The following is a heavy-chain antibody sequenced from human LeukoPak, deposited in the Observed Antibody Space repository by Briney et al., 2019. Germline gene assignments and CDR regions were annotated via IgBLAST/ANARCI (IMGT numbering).Heavy chain of an antibody. CDR3: AMDDRSVYYGY. V-gene: IGHV5-51*01. J-gene: IGHJ4*02. CDR1: GYSFTSYW. D-gene: IGHD3-22*01. CDR2: IYPGDSDT. Sequence: GESLKISCQGSGYSFTSYWIGWVRQMPGKGLEWMGIIYPGDSDTRYSTSFQGQVTISADKSTSTAYLQWSSLKASDTAMYYCAMDDRSVYYGYWGQGTLVTVSS.